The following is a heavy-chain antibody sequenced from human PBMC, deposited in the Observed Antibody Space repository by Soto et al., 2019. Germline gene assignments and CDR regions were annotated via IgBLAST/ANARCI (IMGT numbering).Heavy chain of an antibody. CDR3: ARESEDLTSNFDY. V-gene: IGHV3-23*01. J-gene: IGHJ4*02. CDR1: GFTFSSYA. Sequence: PGGSLRLSCAASGFTFSSYAVSWVRQAPGKGPEWISSISGSGSTIYYADSVKGRFTISRDNSKNTLYLQMSSLRAEDTAVYYCARESEDLTSNFDYWGQGTLVTSPQ. CDR2: ISGSGSTI.